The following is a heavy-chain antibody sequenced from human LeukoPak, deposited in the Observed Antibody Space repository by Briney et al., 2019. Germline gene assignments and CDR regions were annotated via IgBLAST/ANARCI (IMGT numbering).Heavy chain of an antibody. CDR1: GGSISSYY. Sequence: SETLSLTCTVSGGSISSYYWSWIRQPPGKGLEWIGYIYYSGSTNYNPSLKSRVTISVDTSKNQFSLNLNSVTAADTAVYYCARDVDYDFWSGTLFDPWGQGTLVSVSS. V-gene: IGHV4-59*01. D-gene: IGHD3-3*01. J-gene: IGHJ5*02. CDR2: IYYSGST. CDR3: ARDVDYDFWSGTLFDP.